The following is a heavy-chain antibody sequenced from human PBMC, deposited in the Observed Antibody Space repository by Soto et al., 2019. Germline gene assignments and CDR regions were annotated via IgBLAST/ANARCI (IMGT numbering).Heavy chain of an antibody. CDR3: ARHVPETVKLGVVSSWHYYYMDV. Sequence: SETLSLTCTVSGGSISRSSYYWGWIRQPPGKGLEWIGNIYYSGSTYYNPSLKSRVTISVDTSKNQFSLKLSSVTATDTAVYYCARHVPETVKLGVVSSWHYYYMDVWGKGTTVTVSS. D-gene: IGHD3-3*01. CDR1: GGSISRSSYY. J-gene: IGHJ6*03. V-gene: IGHV4-39*01. CDR2: IYYSGST.